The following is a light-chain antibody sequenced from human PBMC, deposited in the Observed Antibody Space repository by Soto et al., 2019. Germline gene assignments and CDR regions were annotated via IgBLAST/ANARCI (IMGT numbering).Light chain of an antibody. CDR3: LQHRTYPWT. CDR1: EGISRD. J-gene: IGKJ1*01. Sequence: DTQMTQSPSSLSASVGDRVTITCRASEGISRDLGWFQLKPGEAPKRLIYAASSLQAGVPSRFSGSGSATEFNLTINSLQPEDFATYYCLQHRTYPWTFGQGTKV. CDR2: AAS. V-gene: IGKV1-17*01.